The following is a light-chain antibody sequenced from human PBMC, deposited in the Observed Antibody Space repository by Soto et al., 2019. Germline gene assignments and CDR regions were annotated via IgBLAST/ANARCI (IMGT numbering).Light chain of an antibody. CDR2: DAS. Sequence: EIVLTQSPATLSLSPGERATLSCRASQSVSSYLAWYKQKPGQAPRLLIYDASNRATGIPARFSGSGSGTDFTLTISSLEPEDFAVYYCQQRSNRAFTFGPGTKVDIK. CDR1: QSVSSY. J-gene: IGKJ3*01. CDR3: QQRSNRAFT. V-gene: IGKV3-11*01.